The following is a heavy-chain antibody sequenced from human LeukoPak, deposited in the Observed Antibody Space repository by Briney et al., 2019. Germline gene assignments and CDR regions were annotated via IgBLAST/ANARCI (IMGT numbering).Heavy chain of an antibody. CDR3: ARLITGTTTAFDI. CDR2: VYTSGST. Sequence: SETLSLTCSVSGGSISGYYWTWIRQPAGKGLEWIGRVYTSGSTHYNPSLKTRLTMSIDTPKNQFSLKLSSVTAADTAVYYCARLITGTTTAFDIWGQGTMVTVSS. V-gene: IGHV4-4*07. CDR1: GGSISGYY. D-gene: IGHD1-7*01. J-gene: IGHJ3*02.